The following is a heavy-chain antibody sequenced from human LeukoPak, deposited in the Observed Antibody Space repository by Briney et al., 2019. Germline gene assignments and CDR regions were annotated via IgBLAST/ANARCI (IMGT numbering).Heavy chain of an antibody. CDR3: ARDLVRGTLVTERYYYYGMDV. Sequence: PGGSLRLSCAASGFTFNSYGMHWVRQAPGKGLEWVAVIWYDGSNKYYADSVKGRFTISRDNSKNTLYLQMNSLRAEDTAVYYCARDLVRGTLVTERYYYYGMDVWGQGTTVTVSS. D-gene: IGHD3-9*01. V-gene: IGHV3-33*01. CDR2: IWYDGSNK. J-gene: IGHJ6*02. CDR1: GFTFNSYG.